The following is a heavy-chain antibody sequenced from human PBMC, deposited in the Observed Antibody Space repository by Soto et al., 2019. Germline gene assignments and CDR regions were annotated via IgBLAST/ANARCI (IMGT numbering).Heavy chain of an antibody. D-gene: IGHD3-10*01. Sequence: GESLKISCKGSGYSFTSYWISWVRQMPGKGLEWMGRIDPSDSCTNYSPSFQGHVTISADKSISTAYLQWSSLKASDTAMYYCARRGPRHYYGSGSYYNGYYYYYGMDVWGQGTTVTVSS. CDR2: IDPSDSCT. CDR3: ARRGPRHYYGSGSYYNGYYYYYGMDV. J-gene: IGHJ6*02. V-gene: IGHV5-10-1*01. CDR1: GYSFTSYW.